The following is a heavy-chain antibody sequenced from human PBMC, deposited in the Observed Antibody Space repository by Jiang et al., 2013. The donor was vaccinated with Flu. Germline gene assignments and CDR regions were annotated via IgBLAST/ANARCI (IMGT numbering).Heavy chain of an antibody. Sequence: TLSLTCTVSGDSISISAAFWSWVRQPAGEGLEWIGRIYSSGLTNYNPSLKSRVTMSVDTSRNQFSLKLTSMTAAGAAVYYCARWTSGSLGHWGQGTLVTVSS. J-gene: IGHJ4*02. CDR3: ARWTSGSLGH. D-gene: IGHD3-22*01. V-gene: IGHV4-61*02. CDR2: IYSSGLT. CDR1: GDSISISAAF.